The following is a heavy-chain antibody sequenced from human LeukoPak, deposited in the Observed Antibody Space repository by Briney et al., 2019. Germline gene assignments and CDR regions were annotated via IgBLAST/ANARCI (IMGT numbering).Heavy chain of an antibody. CDR1: GGSISSSSYY. CDR3: SRNPSELLLYSGFDY. D-gene: IGHD3-3*01. Sequence: SETLSLTCTVSGGSISSSSYYWGWMRPRPGKGLEWIGSIYYSGSTYYNPSLKSRVTISVDTSKYQFSLKLSSVPAADTAVYYCSRNPSELLLYSGFDYWGQGTLVTVSS. V-gene: IGHV4-39*01. CDR2: IYYSGST. J-gene: IGHJ4*02.